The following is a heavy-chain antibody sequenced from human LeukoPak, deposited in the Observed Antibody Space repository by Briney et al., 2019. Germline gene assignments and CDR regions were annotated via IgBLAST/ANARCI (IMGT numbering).Heavy chain of an antibody. Sequence: SETLSLTCTVSGDSISSYYWSWIRQPAGKGLELIGRIYTSGSTNYNPSLKSRVTMSVDTSKNQFSLKLSSVTAADTAVYYCAREAGYSRSWCPQGGFDYWGQGTLVTVSS. CDR3: AREAGYSRSWCPQGGFDY. D-gene: IGHD6-13*01. CDR2: IYTSGST. CDR1: GDSISSYY. V-gene: IGHV4-4*07. J-gene: IGHJ4*02.